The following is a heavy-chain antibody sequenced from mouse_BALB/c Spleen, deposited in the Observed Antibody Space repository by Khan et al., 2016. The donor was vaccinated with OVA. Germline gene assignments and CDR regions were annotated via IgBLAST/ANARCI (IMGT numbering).Heavy chain of an antibody. V-gene: IGHV3-2*02. CDR3: ARSLYYSYGYGLDY. D-gene: IGHD2-12*01. Sequence: EVQLQESGPGLVKPSQSLSLTCTVTGYSITSDYAWNWIRHFPGNKLEWMGYISSSGSASYNPSLKSRISITRDTSKNQFFLQLKSVTTEDTATYYGARSLYYSYGYGLDYWGRGTSVTVSS. CDR1: GYSITSDYA. J-gene: IGHJ4*01. CDR2: ISSSGSA.